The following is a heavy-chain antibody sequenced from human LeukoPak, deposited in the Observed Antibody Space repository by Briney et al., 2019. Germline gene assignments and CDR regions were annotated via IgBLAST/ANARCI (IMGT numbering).Heavy chain of an antibody. J-gene: IGHJ3*02. CDR1: GFTFSSYS. CDR2: ISSSSSCI. D-gene: IGHD2-15*01. V-gene: IGHV3-21*04. Sequence: PGGSLRLSCAASGFTFSSYSMNWVRKAPGKGLEWVSCISSSSSCIYYADPVKGRFTIYRDNSKNSLYLQMNSLRAEDTALYYCAKDIGPRYCSGGSCYWENDAFDIWGQGTMVTVSS. CDR3: AKDIGPRYCSGGSCYWENDAFDI.